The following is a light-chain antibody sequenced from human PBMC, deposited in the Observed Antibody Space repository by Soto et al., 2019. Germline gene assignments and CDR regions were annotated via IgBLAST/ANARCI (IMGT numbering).Light chain of an antibody. V-gene: IGLV1-40*01. CDR2: EVV. CDR3: KSYAGSNTYV. CDR1: SSNIGAGYD. J-gene: IGLJ1*01. Sequence: QSVLTQPPSVSGAPGQRVTISCTGSSSNIGAGYDVHWYQQFPGTAPRLIIYEVVQRPSGVPDRFSGSKSGNTASLTVSGLQAADEADYFCKSYAGSNTYVFGSGTKV.